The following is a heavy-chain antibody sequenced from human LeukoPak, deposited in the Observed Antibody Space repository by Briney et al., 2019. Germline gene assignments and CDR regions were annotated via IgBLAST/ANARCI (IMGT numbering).Heavy chain of an antibody. CDR2: ISDIGSI. J-gene: IGHJ4*02. Sequence: NPSETLSLTCTVSGGSTSSYYWSWIRQPPGKGLEWIAYISDIGSINYNPSLKSRVTISLDTSKNQFSLKLSSVTAADTAVYYCAGHHPRNTVDFWGQGTLVTVSS. D-gene: IGHD2/OR15-2a*01. V-gene: IGHV4-59*08. CDR3: AGHHPRNTVDF. CDR1: GGSTSSYY.